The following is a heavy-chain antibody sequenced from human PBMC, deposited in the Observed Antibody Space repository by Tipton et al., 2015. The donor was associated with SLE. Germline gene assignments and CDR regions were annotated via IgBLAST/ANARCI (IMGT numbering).Heavy chain of an antibody. Sequence: TLSLTCEVYGVSFSGYYWSWIRQSPGKGLEWIGEINDAEGTKYNPSLESRVTMSVDTSKNQFSLKLSSVTAADTAMYYCARHGSGRIGDFEDWGQGTLVTVSS. CDR1: GVSFSGYY. D-gene: IGHD3-10*01. J-gene: IGHJ4*02. CDR3: ARHGSGRIGDFED. CDR2: INDAEGT. V-gene: IGHV4-34*01.